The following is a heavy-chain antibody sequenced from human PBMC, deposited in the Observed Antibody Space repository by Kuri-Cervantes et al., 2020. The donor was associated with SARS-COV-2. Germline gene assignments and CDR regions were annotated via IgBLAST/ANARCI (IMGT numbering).Heavy chain of an antibody. D-gene: IGHD2-2*01. CDR2: ISGSGGST. J-gene: IGHJ6*03. V-gene: IGHV3-23*01. Sequence: GGSLRLPCAASGFTFSSYSMSWVRQAPGKGLEWVSAISGSGGSTYYADSVKGRFTISRDNSKNTLYLQMNSLRAEDTAVYYCAKVIVVVPAAIGYMDVWGKGTTVTVSS. CDR3: AKVIVVVPAAIGYMDV. CDR1: GFTFSSYS.